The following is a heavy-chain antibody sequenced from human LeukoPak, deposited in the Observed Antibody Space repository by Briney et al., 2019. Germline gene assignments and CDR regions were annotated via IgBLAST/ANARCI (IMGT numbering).Heavy chain of an antibody. CDR3: AREAPGGYFDY. J-gene: IGHJ4*02. CDR1: GYTFTTYF. CDR2: INTSAGST. V-gene: IGHV1-46*01. Sequence: ASVKVSCKASGYTFTTYFLHWVRQAPGQGLEWMGMINTSAGSTNYAQNFQGRVTMTRDTSTSTVYMDLTSLRSEDTAVYYCAREAPGGYFDYWAQGTLGTVSS. D-gene: IGHD3-16*01.